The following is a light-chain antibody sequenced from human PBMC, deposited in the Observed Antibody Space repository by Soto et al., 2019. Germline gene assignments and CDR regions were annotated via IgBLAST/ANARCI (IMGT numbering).Light chain of an antibody. CDR1: QNINRR. J-gene: IGKJ4*01. Sequence: DIQMTQSPSTLSASVGARVTITCRASQNINRRLAWYQQRPGKSPKLLIYKASNLESGVPSRFSGSGSGTEFILTISSLQPDDSATYYCQQYNSFFLTFGGGTKVEIK. V-gene: IGKV1-5*03. CDR3: QQYNSFFLT. CDR2: KAS.